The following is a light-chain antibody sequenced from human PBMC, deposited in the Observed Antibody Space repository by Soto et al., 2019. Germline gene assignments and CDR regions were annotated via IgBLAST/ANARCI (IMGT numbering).Light chain of an antibody. J-gene: IGKJ1*01. V-gene: IGKV3-15*01. CDR3: QQYNNWTPWT. CDR2: GAS. Sequence: EIVMTQSPATLSVSPGERATLSCRASQSVSSNLAWYQQKPGQAPRLLIYGASTRATGIPARFRGSGSGTDFTLPMSSLQSEAFAVSYCQQYNNWTPWTFGQGTKVEIK. CDR1: QSVSSN.